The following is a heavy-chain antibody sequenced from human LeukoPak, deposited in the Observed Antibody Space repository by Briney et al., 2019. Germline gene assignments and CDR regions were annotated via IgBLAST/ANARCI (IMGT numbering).Heavy chain of an antibody. CDR2: ISSSSSYI. D-gene: IGHD5-24*01. V-gene: IGHV3-21*01. Sequence: GGSLRLSCAASGFTFSSYSTNWVRQAPGKGLEWVSSISSSSSYIYYADSVKGRFTISRDNAKNSLYLQMNSLRAEDTAVYYCARDRGWLQSPLDYWGQGTLVTVSS. CDR3: ARDRGWLQSPLDY. CDR1: GFTFSSYS. J-gene: IGHJ4*02.